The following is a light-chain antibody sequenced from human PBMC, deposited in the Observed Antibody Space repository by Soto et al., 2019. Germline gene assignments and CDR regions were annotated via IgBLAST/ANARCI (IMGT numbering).Light chain of an antibody. V-gene: IGKV3-15*01. Sequence: EIVMTQSPVTLSVSPGGRATLSCRARQSISDTLAWYQQKPGQAPRLLIHGASTRAPGFPARFSGSGSGTDFTLTISSLQSEDFAVYYCQQYNNWPWTFGQGTKV. J-gene: IGKJ1*01. CDR3: QQYNNWPWT. CDR1: QSISDT. CDR2: GAS.